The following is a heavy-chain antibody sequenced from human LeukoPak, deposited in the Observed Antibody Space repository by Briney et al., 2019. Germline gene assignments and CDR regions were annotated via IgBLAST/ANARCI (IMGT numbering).Heavy chain of an antibody. D-gene: IGHD3-3*01. CDR3: ARDSTIFGVVPYFDY. CDR2: IYTSGST. J-gene: IGHJ4*02. CDR1: GNSISSGYY. V-gene: IGHV4-38-2*02. Sequence: SETLSLTCAVSGNSISSGYYWGWIRQPPGKGLEWIGRIYTSGSTNYNPSLKSRVTMSVDTSKNQFSLKLSSVTAADTAVYYCARDSTIFGVVPYFDYWGQGTLVTVSS.